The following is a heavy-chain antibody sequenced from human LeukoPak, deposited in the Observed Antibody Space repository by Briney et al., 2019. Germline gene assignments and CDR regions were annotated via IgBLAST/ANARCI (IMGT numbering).Heavy chain of an antibody. V-gene: IGHV3-23*01. CDR1: GFTFSDYY. J-gene: IGHJ3*02. D-gene: IGHD2-15*01. CDR3: AKGGGPNAFDI. Sequence: GGSLRLSCAASGFTFSDYYMSWVRQAPGKGLEWVSAINSGGGSTYYADSVKGRFTISRDNSQNTLYLQMNSLRAEDTAVYYCAKGGGPNAFDIWGQGTMVTVSS. CDR2: INSGGGST.